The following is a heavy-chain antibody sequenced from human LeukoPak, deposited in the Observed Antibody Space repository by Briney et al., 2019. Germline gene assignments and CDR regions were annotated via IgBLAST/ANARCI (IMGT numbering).Heavy chain of an antibody. V-gene: IGHV3-9*01. J-gene: IGHJ4*01. CDR2: ISWNSGSI. CDR1: GFTFDDYA. D-gene: IGHD1-26*01. CDR3: AKFTQWELLRSGAFDY. Sequence: PGRSLRLSCAASGFTFDDYAMHWVRQAPGKGLEWVSGISWNSGSIGYADSVKGRFTISRDNAKNSLYLQMNSLRAEDTALYYCAKFTQWELLRSGAFDYWGQGTLVTVSS.